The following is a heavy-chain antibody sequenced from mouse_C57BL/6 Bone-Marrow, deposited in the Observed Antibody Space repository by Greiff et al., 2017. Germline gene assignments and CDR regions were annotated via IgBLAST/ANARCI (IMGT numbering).Heavy chain of an antibody. CDR2: IAPSDSYT. Sequence: QLQQPWAELVMPGASVKLSCKASGYTFTSYWMHWVKQRPGQGLEWIGEIAPSDSYTNYTQKFKGKSTLTVDKSSSTAYMQLSSLTSEDSAGYYGARFYYDYAYFDVWGTGTTVTVSS. CDR1: GYTFTSYW. D-gene: IGHD2-4*01. J-gene: IGHJ1*03. V-gene: IGHV1-69*01. CDR3: ARFYYDYAYFDV.